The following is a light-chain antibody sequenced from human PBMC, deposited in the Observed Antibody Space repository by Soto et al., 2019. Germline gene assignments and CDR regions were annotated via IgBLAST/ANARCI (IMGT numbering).Light chain of an antibody. V-gene: IGLV2-8*01. CDR1: SSDVGGYNY. CDR2: DVS. CDR3: SSYAGTHIV. J-gene: IGLJ1*01. Sequence: QSALTQPPSASGSPGQSVTISCTGTSSDVGGYNYVSWYQQHPGKAPKLMIYDVSKRPSGVPDRVSGSKSGNTASLTVSGLQAEDEADYYCSSYAGTHIVFGTGTKLTVL.